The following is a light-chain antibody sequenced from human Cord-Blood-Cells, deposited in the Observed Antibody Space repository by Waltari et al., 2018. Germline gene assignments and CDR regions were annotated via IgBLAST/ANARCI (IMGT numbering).Light chain of an antibody. Sequence: QSALTQPASVSGSPGQSITISCTGTSSDVGGYNYVSWYQQHPGKAPKLMIYDLSNRPAGVSSRCSGSKSGNAASLTISGLQAEDDAYYYCSSYTSGSTLFFGTGTKVTDL. CDR3: SSYTSGSTLF. V-gene: IGLV2-14*01. J-gene: IGLJ1*01. CDR1: SSDVGGYNY. CDR2: DLS.